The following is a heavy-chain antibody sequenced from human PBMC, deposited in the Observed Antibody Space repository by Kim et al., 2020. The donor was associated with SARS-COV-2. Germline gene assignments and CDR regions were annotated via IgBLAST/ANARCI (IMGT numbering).Heavy chain of an antibody. D-gene: IGHD3-16*02. CDR3: TTDQLYDYVWGSYRYLDY. Sequence: GGSLRLSCAASGFTFSNAWMSWVRQAPGKGLEWVGRIKSKTDGGSTDYAAPVKGRFTISRDDSTNTLYLQMNSLKTEDTAVYYCTTDQLYDYVWGSYRYLDYRGQGTLVTVSS. J-gene: IGHJ4*02. V-gene: IGHV3-15*01. CDR1: GFTFSNAW. CDR2: IKSKTDGGST.